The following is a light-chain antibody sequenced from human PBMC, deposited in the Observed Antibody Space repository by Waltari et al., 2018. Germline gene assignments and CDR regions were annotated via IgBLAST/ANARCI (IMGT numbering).Light chain of an antibody. J-gene: IGLJ2*01. Sequence: QSALTQPASLSGSPGQSITISCTGTSRDVGSSNLVSLYQQHPGKAPKLIIYEGSKRPAGVSNRFSGSKSGNTASLTISGLQTEDEADYHCCSYAGGSAFVVFGGGTKLTVL. V-gene: IGLV2-23*03. CDR1: SRDVGSSNL. CDR2: EGS. CDR3: CSYAGGSAFVV.